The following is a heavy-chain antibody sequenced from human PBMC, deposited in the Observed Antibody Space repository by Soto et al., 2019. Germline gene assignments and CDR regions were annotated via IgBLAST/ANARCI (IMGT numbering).Heavy chain of an antibody. V-gene: IGHV1-18*01. CDR1: GYTFTSYG. Sequence: ASVKVSCKTSGYTFTSYGINWVRQAPGQGLEWVGWISAYSGDTNYAQKFQGRVTMTTDTSTTTAYMDLRSLRSDDTAVYYCSRSMPYSIGWEPSDYWGQGALVTVSS. J-gene: IGHJ4*02. D-gene: IGHD6-19*01. CDR3: SRSMPYSIGWEPSDY. CDR2: ISAYSGDT.